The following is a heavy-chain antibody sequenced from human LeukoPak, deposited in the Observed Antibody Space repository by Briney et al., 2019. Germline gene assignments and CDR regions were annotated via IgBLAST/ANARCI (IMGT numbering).Heavy chain of an antibody. Sequence: SETLSLTCTVSGDSSSSSSYYWGWIRQPPGKGLEWIGTIYYSGSTYYNPSLKSRVTISVDTSKNQFSLKLSSVTAADTAVYYCARQGDGGRAFDYWGQGTLVTVSS. J-gene: IGHJ4*02. CDR3: ARQGDGGRAFDY. CDR1: GDSSSSSSYY. CDR2: IYYSGST. V-gene: IGHV4-39*01. D-gene: IGHD3-16*01.